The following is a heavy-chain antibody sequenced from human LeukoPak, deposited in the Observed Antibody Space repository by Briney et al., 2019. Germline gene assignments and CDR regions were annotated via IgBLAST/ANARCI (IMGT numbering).Heavy chain of an antibody. J-gene: IGHJ4*02. D-gene: IGHD2-2*03. V-gene: IGHV4-39*07. CDR3: ARVRLDIVVVPAAFDY. Sequence: SETLSLTCTVSGGSISSSSYYWGWIRQPPGKELEWIGSIYYSGSTYYNPSLKSRVTISVDTSKNQFSLKLSSVTAADTAVYYCARVRLDIVVVPAAFDYWGQGTLVTVSS. CDR2: IYYSGST. CDR1: GGSISSSSYY.